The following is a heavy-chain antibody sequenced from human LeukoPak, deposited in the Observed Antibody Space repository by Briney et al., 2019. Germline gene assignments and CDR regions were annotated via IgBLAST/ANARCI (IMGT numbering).Heavy chain of an antibody. CDR1: GFTLSSYS. J-gene: IGHJ3*02. Sequence: GGSLRLSCAASGFTLSSYSMNWVRQAPGKGLEWVSSISSSSSYIYYADSVKGRFTISRDNAKNSLYLQMNSLRAEDTAVYYCARDMIVVAKGNAFDIWGQGTMVTVSS. CDR3: ARDMIVVAKGNAFDI. D-gene: IGHD3-22*01. CDR2: ISSSSSYI. V-gene: IGHV3-21*01.